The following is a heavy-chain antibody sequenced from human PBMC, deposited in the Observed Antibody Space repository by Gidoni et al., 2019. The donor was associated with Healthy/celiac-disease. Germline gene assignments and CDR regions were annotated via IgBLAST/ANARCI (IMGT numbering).Heavy chain of an antibody. Sequence: EVQLLESGGGLVQPGGSLRLSCAASGFTFSSYAMSWVRQAPGKGLEWVSAISGSGGSTYYADSVKGRFTISRDNSKNTLYLQMNSLRAEDTAVYYCAKDLGGYGPYYYYYGMDVWGQGTTVTVSS. CDR2: ISGSGGST. D-gene: IGHD5-12*01. J-gene: IGHJ6*02. V-gene: IGHV3-23*01. CDR1: GFTFSSYA. CDR3: AKDLGGYGPYYYYYGMDV.